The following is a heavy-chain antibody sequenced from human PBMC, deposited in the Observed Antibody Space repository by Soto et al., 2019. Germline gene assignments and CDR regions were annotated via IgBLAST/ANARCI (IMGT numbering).Heavy chain of an antibody. CDR3: ARPYGGKIGDAPDL. D-gene: IGHD4-17*01. V-gene: IGHV3-23*01. CDR2: ISDAAGSA. Sequence: GSLRLSCVASGFTFSSYAMSWVRQVPGKGLEWVSTISDAAGSAYYVDSVKGRFTISRDNSKKTLYLQMNSLRAEDSAVYYCARPYGGKIGDAPDLWGPGTMVTVSS. CDR1: GFTFSSYA. J-gene: IGHJ3*01.